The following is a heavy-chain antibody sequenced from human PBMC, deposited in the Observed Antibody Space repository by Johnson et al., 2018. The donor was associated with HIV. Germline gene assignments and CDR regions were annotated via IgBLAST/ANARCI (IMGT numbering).Heavy chain of an antibody. J-gene: IGHJ3*01. V-gene: IGHV3-30*18. CDR3: AKPPSMGADAFDL. CDR2: ISYDGTDK. Sequence: QMLLVESGGGVVQPGRSLRLSCAASGFTFSSYDMHWVRQAPGKGMDWVAFISYDGTDKYYADSVKGRFNISRDNSKNALYLQMNSLRSEDTAVYYCAKPPSMGADAFDLWGQETVVTVSS. CDR1: GFTFSSYD. D-gene: IGHD3-16*01.